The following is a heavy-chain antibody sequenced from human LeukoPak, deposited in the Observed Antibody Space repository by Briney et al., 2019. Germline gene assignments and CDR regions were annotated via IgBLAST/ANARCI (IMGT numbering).Heavy chain of an antibody. Sequence: GSLTLSCAASGFTFDYYGMGWVRQAPGKGLGWVAVISYDGSNKYYADSVKGRFTISRDNSKNTLYLQMNSMRAEDTAVYYCARGGVDNWNCVHMDVWGQGTTVTVSS. D-gene: IGHD1-7*01. CDR3: ARGGVDNWNCVHMDV. CDR2: ISYDGSNK. CDR1: GFTFDYYG. J-gene: IGHJ6*02. V-gene: IGHV3-30*03.